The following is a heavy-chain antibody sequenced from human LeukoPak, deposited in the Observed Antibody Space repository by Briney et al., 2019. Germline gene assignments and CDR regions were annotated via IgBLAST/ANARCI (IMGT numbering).Heavy chain of an antibody. J-gene: IGHJ6*02. D-gene: IGHD3-10*01. CDR1: GYTFTSYY. Sequence: GGSLRLSCAASGYTFTSYYMHWVRQAPGQGLEWMGIINPSGGSTSYAQKFQGRVTMTRDTSTSTVYMELSSLRSEDTAVYYCARDRPIMVRGETGSYDNEIYYYGMDVWGQGTTVTVSS. CDR2: INPSGGST. CDR3: ARDRPIMVRGETGSYDNEIYYYGMDV. V-gene: IGHV1-46*01.